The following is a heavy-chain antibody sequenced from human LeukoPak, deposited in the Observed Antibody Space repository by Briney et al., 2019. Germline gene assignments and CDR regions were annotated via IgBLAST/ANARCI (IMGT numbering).Heavy chain of an antibody. Sequence: WASVKVSCKASGGTFSSYAISWVRQAPGQGLEWMGGIIPIFGTANYAQKFQGRVTITADESTSTAYMELSSLRSEDTAVYYCAREESIGSYQFLNDYWGQGTLVTVSS. D-gene: IGHD1-26*01. CDR3: AREESIGSYQFLNDY. J-gene: IGHJ4*02. CDR1: GGTFSSYA. CDR2: IIPIFGTA. V-gene: IGHV1-69*13.